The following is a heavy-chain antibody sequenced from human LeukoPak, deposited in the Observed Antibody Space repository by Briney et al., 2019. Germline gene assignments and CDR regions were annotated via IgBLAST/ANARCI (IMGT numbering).Heavy chain of an antibody. CDR1: GFTFSSYA. CDR3: ARGTVTAPDY. CDR2: ISGSGGST. Sequence: GGSLRLSCAASGFTFSSYAVSWVRQAPGKGLEWVAGISGSGGSTYYADSVKGRFTISRDNSKNTLYVQMNRLRPEDTAVYYCARGTVTAPDYWGQGTLVTVSS. J-gene: IGHJ4*02. V-gene: IGHV3-23*01. D-gene: IGHD2-21*02.